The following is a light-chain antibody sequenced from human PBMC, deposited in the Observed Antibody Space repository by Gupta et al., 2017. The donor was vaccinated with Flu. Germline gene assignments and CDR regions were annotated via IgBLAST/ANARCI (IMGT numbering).Light chain of an antibody. CDR2: DAS. Sequence: ATLSLSPGESATLSCRASQSISSNLAWYQQKPGQAPRLLISDASTRATGVPARFSGSGSGTEFTLTISSRQSEDFAVYYCQQYNNWPPWTFGQGTKVEIK. CDR1: QSISSN. J-gene: IGKJ1*01. CDR3: QQYNNWPPWT. V-gene: IGKV3-15*01.